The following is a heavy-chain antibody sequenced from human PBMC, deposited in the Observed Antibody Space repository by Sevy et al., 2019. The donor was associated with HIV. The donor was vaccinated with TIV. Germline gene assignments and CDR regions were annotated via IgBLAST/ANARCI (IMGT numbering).Heavy chain of an antibody. CDR3: ARDEGMEVIGSIYKYHFYGFDV. V-gene: IGHV3-11*01. CDR2: VSRTRNFI. Sequence: GGSLRLSCAASGFTLSDYAMSWIRQTPGKGLEWIAFVSRTRNFIYYAHSVRGRFTISRDNAKDSLYLQMNSLRADDTAVYYCARDEGMEVIGSIYKYHFYGFDVWGLGTTVTVSS. J-gene: IGHJ6*02. CDR1: GFTLSDYA. D-gene: IGHD3-10*01.